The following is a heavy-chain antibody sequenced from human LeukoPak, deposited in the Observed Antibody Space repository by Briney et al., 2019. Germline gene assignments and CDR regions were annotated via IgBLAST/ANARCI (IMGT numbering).Heavy chain of an antibody. J-gene: IGHJ4*02. CDR3: ARVFGQQPPNY. Sequence: GGSLRLSRAGSGFPFGSYTINWVRQAPGEGLEWVASIGSSGDYIYYGESVRGRVTISRDNAQNSVHLEMNSLRVDDTAVYYCARVFGQQPPNYWGQGTPVTVSP. D-gene: IGHD6-13*01. CDR1: GFPFGSYT. V-gene: IGHV3-21*01. CDR2: IGSSGDYI.